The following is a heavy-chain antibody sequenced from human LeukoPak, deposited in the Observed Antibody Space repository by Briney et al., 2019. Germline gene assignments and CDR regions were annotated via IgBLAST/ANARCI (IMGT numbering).Heavy chain of an antibody. D-gene: IGHD3-10*01. CDR3: ARLKNPTGPYYGMDV. Sequence: GGSLRLSCAASGFTFSNYAMSWVRQAPGKGLEWVSAISVSGDATYYVDSVKGRFTISRDNSKNTVYLQMNSLRAEDTALYYCARLKNPTGPYYGMDVWGQGTTVTVSS. CDR2: ISVSGDAT. V-gene: IGHV3-23*01. J-gene: IGHJ6*02. CDR1: GFTFSNYA.